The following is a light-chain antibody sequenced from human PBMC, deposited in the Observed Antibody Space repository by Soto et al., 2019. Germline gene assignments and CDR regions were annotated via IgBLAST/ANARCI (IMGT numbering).Light chain of an antibody. CDR1: QNIHTW. CDR3: QQHESYPRT. CDR2: AAS. V-gene: IGKV1-5*03. Sequence: DIQMTRSPSTLSASVDDRVTITCRASQNIHTWLAWYQHKPGKAPSLLIYAASSLESGVPSRFSGSGSGTEFTLTISSLQPDDFATYYCQQHESYPRTFGQGTKVEMK. J-gene: IGKJ1*01.